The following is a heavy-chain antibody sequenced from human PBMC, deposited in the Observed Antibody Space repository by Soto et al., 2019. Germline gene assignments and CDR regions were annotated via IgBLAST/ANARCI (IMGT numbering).Heavy chain of an antibody. CDR3: AKESTVRGATDY. Sequence: PSETLSLTCTVSGGSISSYYWSWVRQPPGKGLEWIGEIYHSGSTNYNPSLKSRVTISVDKSKNQFSLKLSSVTAADTAVYYCAKESTVRGATDYWGQGTLVTVS. V-gene: IGHV4-4*02. CDR2: IYHSGST. CDR1: GGSISSYY. J-gene: IGHJ4*02. D-gene: IGHD3-10*01.